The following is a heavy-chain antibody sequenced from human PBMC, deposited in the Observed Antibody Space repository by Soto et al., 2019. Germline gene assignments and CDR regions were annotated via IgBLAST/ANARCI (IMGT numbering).Heavy chain of an antibody. D-gene: IGHD1-26*01. CDR2: IYYSGST. Sequence: SETLSLTCTVSGASVSSGSYCWIWNRQPPGKGLEWIGYIYYSGSTNYNPSLKSRVTISVDTSKNQFSLKLSSVTAADTAVYYCARYLSGSSDYWGQGTLVTVSS. CDR1: GASVSSGSYC. J-gene: IGHJ4*02. CDR3: ARYLSGSSDY. V-gene: IGHV4-61*01.